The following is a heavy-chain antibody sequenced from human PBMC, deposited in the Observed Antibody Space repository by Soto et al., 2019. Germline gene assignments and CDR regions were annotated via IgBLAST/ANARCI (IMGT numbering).Heavy chain of an antibody. CDR2: ISSSGSSI. Sequence: PGGSLRRDCAASGFTFSRYEMNRVRHAPGKGLEWVSHISSSGSSIYYADSVKGRFTIARDNAKNSMYLQMNSLRAEDTAVYYCGRVGIGYYYGMDVWGQGTTVTVSS. V-gene: IGHV3-48*03. CDR1: GFTFSRYE. CDR3: GRVGIGYYYGMDV. J-gene: IGHJ6*02. D-gene: IGHD2-2*03.